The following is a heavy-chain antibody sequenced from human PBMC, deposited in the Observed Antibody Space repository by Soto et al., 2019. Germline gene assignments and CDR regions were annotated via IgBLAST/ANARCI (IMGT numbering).Heavy chain of an antibody. V-gene: IGHV5-10-1*01. Sequence: PGESLKISCKGSGYSFNSYWITWVRQMPGKGLEWMGRIDPSDSYINYSPSFQGHVTLSVDKAISTAYLQWSSLKASDTAIYYCARHGGWAANYLDYWGQGTLVTVSS. CDR3: ARHGGWAANYLDY. D-gene: IGHD6-25*01. J-gene: IGHJ4*02. CDR1: GYSFNSYW. CDR2: IDPSDSYI.